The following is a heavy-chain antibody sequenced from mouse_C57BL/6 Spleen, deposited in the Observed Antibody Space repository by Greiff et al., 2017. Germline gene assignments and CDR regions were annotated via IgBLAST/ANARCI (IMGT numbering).Heavy chain of an antibody. CDR3: AREELGAMDY. V-gene: IGHV3-6*01. CDR1: GYSITSGYY. Sequence: EVQLQESGPGLVKPSQSLSLTCSVTGYSITSGYYWNWIRQFPGNKLEWVGYISYDGSNNYNPSLKNRSSITRDTSKNQFFLKLNSVTTEDTATEYCAREELGAMDYWGQGTSVTVSS. CDR2: ISYDGSN. J-gene: IGHJ4*01. D-gene: IGHD3-3*01.